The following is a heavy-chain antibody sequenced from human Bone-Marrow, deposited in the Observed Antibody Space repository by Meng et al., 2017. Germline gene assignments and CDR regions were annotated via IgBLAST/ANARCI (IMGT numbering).Heavy chain of an antibody. CDR1: GFTFSSYA. CDR3: ARLVVVAAIDY. CDR2: ISYDGSNK. D-gene: IGHD2-15*01. Sequence: QGHLVESGGGVVQPGRSLRLSCAASGFTFSSYAMHWVRQAPGKGLEWVAVISYDGSNKYYADSVKGRFTISRDNSKNTLYLQMNSLRAEDTAVYHCARLVVVAAIDYWGQGTLVTVSS. V-gene: IGHV3-30*01. J-gene: IGHJ4*02.